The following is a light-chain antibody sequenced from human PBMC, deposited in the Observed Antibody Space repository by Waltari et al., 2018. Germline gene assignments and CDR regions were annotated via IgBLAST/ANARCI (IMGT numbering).Light chain of an antibody. CDR1: ESVSTY. Sequence: EIVLTQSPATLSLSPGDRATLSCAASESVSTYLAWYQHKPGQPPRLLIYDASYRATGIPARFIGSGSGTDFTLTISSLEPEDFAVYYCQQRSNWPRSFGPGTKVEI. CDR3: QQRSNWPRS. V-gene: IGKV3-11*01. J-gene: IGKJ3*01. CDR2: DAS.